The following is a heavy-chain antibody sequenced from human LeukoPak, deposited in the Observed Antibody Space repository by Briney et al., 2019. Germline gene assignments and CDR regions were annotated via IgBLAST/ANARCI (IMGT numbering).Heavy chain of an antibody. V-gene: IGHV4-39*01. CDR1: GGSISSSSYY. CDR2: IYYSGST. CDR3: ARPGYSYGEDDY. J-gene: IGHJ4*02. Sequence: SETLSLTCTVSGGSISSSSYYWGWIRQPPGKGLEWIGSIYYSGSTYYNPSLKSRVTISVDTSKNQFSLKLSSVTAADTAVYYCARPGYSYGEDDYWGQGTLVTVSS. D-gene: IGHD5-18*01.